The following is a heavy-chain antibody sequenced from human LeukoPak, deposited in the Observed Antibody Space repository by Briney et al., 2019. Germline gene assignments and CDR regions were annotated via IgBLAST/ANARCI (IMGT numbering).Heavy chain of an antibody. CDR3: ARGPRRWLQPRTITGSYMDV. Sequence: SETLSLTCAVYGGSFSGYYWSWIRQPPGKGLEWIGEINHSGSTNYNPSLKSRVTISVDTSKNQFSLKLSSVTAADTAVYYCARGPRRWLQPRTITGSYMDVWGKGTTVTVSS. D-gene: IGHD5-24*01. CDR1: GGSFSGYY. CDR2: INHSGST. V-gene: IGHV4-34*01. J-gene: IGHJ6*03.